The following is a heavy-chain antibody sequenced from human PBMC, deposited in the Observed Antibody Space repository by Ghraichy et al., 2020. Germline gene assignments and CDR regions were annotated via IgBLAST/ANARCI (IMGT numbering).Heavy chain of an antibody. CDR2: ISGGGGST. J-gene: IGHJ4*02. CDR1: GFTFSSYA. CDR3: VKIPSGICSGGTCYLVY. V-gene: IGHV3-23*01. D-gene: IGHD2-15*01. Sequence: GGSLRLSCAASGFTFSSYAMSWVRQAPGKGLEWVSIISGGGGSTYYADSVKGRFTISRDYSKNTLSLQMNSLRVEDTAVYYCVKIPSGICSGGTCYLVYWGQGTLVTVSS.